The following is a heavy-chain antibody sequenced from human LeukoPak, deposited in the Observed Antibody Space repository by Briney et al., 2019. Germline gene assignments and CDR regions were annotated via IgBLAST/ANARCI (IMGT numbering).Heavy chain of an antibody. V-gene: IGHV4-34*01. CDR3: ARRTQKKRDPRRGYSYGPVYFDY. J-gene: IGHJ4*02. D-gene: IGHD5-18*01. CDR1: GGSFSGYY. CDR2: INHSGST. Sequence: PSETLSLTCAVYGGSFSGYYWSWIRQPPGKGREWIGEINHSGSTNYNPSLKSRVTISVDTSKNQFSLKLSSVTAADTAVYYCARRTQKKRDPRRGYSYGPVYFDYWGQGTLVTVSS.